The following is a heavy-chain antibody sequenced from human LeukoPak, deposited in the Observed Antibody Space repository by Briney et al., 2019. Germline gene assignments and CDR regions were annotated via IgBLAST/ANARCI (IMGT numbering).Heavy chain of an antibody. CDR1: GFTFSSYA. CDR3: AKDYGYSSSCLDY. Sequence: GKSLRLSCAASGFTFSSYAMSWVRQAPGKGLEWVSAISGSGGSTYYADSVKGRFTISRDNSKNTLYLQMNSLRAEDTAVYYSAKDYGYSSSCLDYWGQGTLVTVSS. J-gene: IGHJ4*02. V-gene: IGHV3-23*01. D-gene: IGHD6-13*01. CDR2: ISGSGGST.